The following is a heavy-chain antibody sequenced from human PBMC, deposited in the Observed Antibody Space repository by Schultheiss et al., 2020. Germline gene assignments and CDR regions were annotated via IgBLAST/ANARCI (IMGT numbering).Heavy chain of an antibody. V-gene: IGHV3-48*01. CDR3: ATYGAITAFDL. D-gene: IGHD4/OR15-4a*01. CDR1: GFTFSSHA. J-gene: IGHJ3*01. CDR2: ISSSSSTI. Sequence: GGSLRLSCAASGFTFSSHAMNWVRQAPGKGLEWVSYISSSSSTIYYADSVKGRFTISRDNAKKSVFLYMNSLRGDDTALYYCATYGAITAFDLWGPGTMVTVSS.